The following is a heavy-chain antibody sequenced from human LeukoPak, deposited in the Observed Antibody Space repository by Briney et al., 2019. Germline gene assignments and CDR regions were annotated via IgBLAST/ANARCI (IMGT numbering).Heavy chain of an antibody. CDR2: INPNNGGT. CDR1: GYTFTVYY. V-gene: IGHV1-2*06. J-gene: IGHJ4*02. D-gene: IGHD1-26*01. Sequence: GASVKVSCKASGYTFTVYYMHWLRQAPGQGLEWMGRINPNNGGTNYAQNFQGRVTMTRDTSISTAYMELSSLISDDTAVYYCASQNMEWELLAFDYWGQGTVVTVSS. CDR3: ASQNMEWELLAFDY.